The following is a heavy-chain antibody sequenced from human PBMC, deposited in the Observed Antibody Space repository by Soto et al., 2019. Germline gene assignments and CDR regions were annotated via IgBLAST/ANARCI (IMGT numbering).Heavy chain of an antibody. V-gene: IGHV3-30*03. CDR2: ISYDGSEK. CDR1: GFNFRNYG. J-gene: IGHJ3*02. Sequence: GGSLRLSCAASGFNFRNYGMHWVRQAPGKGLEWVASISYDGSEKYYADSMEGRFTISRTRSRDTLLLQINSLRSEDTAVYYCASEMTTVTLSAFDIWGQGTMVTVSS. D-gene: IGHD4-17*01. CDR3: ASEMTTVTLSAFDI.